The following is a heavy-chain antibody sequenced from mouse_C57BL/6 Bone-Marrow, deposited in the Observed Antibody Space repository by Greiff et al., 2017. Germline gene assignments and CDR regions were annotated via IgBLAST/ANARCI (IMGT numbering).Heavy chain of an antibody. CDR3: ARGGRVRPPFDY. D-gene: IGHD2-14*01. V-gene: IGHV1-69*01. CDR1: GYTFTSYW. CDR2: IDPSDSYT. J-gene: IGHJ2*01. Sequence: QVQLQQPGAELVMPGASVKLSCTASGYTFTSYWMHWVKQRPGQGLEWIGEIDPSDSYTNYNQKFKGKSTLTVDKSSSTAYMQLSSRTSEDSAVYDCARGGRVRPPFDYWGQGTTLTVSA.